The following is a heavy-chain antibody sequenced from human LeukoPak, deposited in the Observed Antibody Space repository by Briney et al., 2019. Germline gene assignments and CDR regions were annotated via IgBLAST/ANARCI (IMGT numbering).Heavy chain of an antibody. CDR3: ARSAVACFYYFYMDV. V-gene: IGHV1-69*05. Sequence: SVKVSCKASGGTFISYAISWVRQAPGQGGEWMGRIIPIFGTASYPHKFQGRVTITTDESTSTAYIELSSLRSEDTAVYYCARSAVACFYYFYMDVWGKGTTVTVSS. CDR2: IIPIFGTA. D-gene: IGHD6-19*01. J-gene: IGHJ6*03. CDR1: GGTFISYA.